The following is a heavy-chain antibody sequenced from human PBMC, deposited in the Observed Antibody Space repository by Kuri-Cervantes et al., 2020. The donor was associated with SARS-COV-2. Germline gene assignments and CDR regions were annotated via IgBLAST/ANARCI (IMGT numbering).Heavy chain of an antibody. J-gene: IGHJ6*02. Sequence: LSLTCAASGFTFSSYAMSWVRQAPGKGLEWVSAISGSGGSTYYADSVKGRFTISRDNSKNTLYLQMNSLRAEDAAVYYCAKEGFKDYYYYGMDVWGQGTSVTVSS. CDR2: ISGSGGST. CDR3: AKEGFKDYYYYGMDV. V-gene: IGHV3-23*01. CDR1: GFTFSSYA.